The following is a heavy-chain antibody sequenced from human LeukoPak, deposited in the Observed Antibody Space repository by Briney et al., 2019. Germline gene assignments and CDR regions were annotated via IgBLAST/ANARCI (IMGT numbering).Heavy chain of an antibody. CDR2: IYYSGST. CDR3: AKVMTMVVHVFDI. J-gene: IGHJ3*02. V-gene: IGHV4-39*01. CDR1: GGSISSSSYY. Sequence: SETLSLTCTVSGGSISSSSYYWGWIRQPPGKGLEWIGSIYYSGSTYYNPSLKSRVTISVDTSKNQFSLKLSSVTAADTAVYYCAKVMTMVVHVFDIWGQGTMVTVSS. D-gene: IGHD4/OR15-4a*01.